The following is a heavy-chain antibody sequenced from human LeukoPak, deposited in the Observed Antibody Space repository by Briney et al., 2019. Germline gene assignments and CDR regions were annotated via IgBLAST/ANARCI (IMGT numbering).Heavy chain of an antibody. Sequence: SETLSLTCTVSAASSSSYYWSWIRHPPGKGLEWIGYIYYRGSANYNPSLKSRVTISVDTSKNQISLRLISVSAADTAVYYCARQTGVYYYMDVWGKGTTVTVSS. D-gene: IGHD3-10*01. J-gene: IGHJ6*03. CDR1: AASSSSYY. CDR2: IYYRGSA. V-gene: IGHV4-59*01. CDR3: ARQTGVYYYMDV.